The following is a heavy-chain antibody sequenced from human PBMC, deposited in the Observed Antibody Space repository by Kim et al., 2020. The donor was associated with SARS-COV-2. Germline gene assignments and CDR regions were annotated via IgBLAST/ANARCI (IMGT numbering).Heavy chain of an antibody. V-gene: IGHV3-48*02. CDR3: ARDQYQQIITPGTYYDYIWGSYRSFDY. Sequence: GGSLRLSCAASGFTFSSYSMNWVRQAPGKGLEWVSYISSSSSTIYYADSVKGRFTISRDNAKNSLYLQMNSLRDEDTAVYYCARDQYQQIITPGTYYDYIWGSYRSFDYWGQGTLVTVSS. J-gene: IGHJ4*02. CDR1: GFTFSSYS. CDR2: ISSSSSTI. D-gene: IGHD3-16*02.